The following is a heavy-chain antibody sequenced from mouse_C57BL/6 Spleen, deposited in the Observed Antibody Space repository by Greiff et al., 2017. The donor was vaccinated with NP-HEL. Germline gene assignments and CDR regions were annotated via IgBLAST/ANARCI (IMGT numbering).Heavy chain of an antibody. CDR1: GFSLTSYG. D-gene: IGHD1-1*01. V-gene: IGHV2-5*01. Sequence: VKLVESGPGLVQPSQSLSITCTVSGFSLTSYGVHWVRQSPGKGLEWLGVIWRGGSTDYNAAFMSRLSITKDNSKSQVFFKMNSLQADDTAIYYCAKNYYGSPWYFDVWGTGTTVTVSS. CDR3: AKNYYGSPWYFDV. J-gene: IGHJ1*03. CDR2: IWRGGST.